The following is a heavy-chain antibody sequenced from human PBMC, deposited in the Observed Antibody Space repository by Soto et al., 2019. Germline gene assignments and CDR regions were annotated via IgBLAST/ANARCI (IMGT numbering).Heavy chain of an antibody. J-gene: IGHJ4*02. CDR3: AKLHSDYDILTGYPVDY. CDR2: ISGSGGST. CDR1: GFTFSSYA. V-gene: IGHV3-23*01. Sequence: GSLRLSCAASGFTFSSYAMSWVRQAPGKGLEWVSAISGSGGSTYYADSVKGRFTISRDNSKNTLYLQMNSLRAEDTAVYYWAKLHSDYDILTGYPVDYWGQGTLVTVSS. D-gene: IGHD3-9*01.